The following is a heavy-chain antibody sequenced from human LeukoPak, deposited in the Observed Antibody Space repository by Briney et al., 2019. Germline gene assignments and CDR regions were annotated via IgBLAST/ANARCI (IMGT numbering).Heavy chain of an antibody. CDR3: ARGSYSSGWYRHSYYFDY. J-gene: IGHJ4*02. CDR2: INPNSGGT. V-gene: IGHV1-2*02. D-gene: IGHD6-19*01. Sequence: ASVKVSCKASGYTFTGYYMHWVRQAPGQGLEWMGWINPNSGGTNYAQKFQGRVTMTRDTSISTAYMELSRLRSDDTAVYYCARGSYSSGWYRHSYYFDYWGQGTLVTVSS. CDR1: GYTFTGYY.